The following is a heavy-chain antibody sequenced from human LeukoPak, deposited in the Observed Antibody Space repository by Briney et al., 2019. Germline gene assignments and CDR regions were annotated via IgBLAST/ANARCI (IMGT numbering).Heavy chain of an antibody. CDR2: IYSGGST. CDR1: GFTVSSNY. V-gene: IGHV3-53*01. D-gene: IGHD6-13*01. CDR3: ARARYSSSWYEPHDAFDI. J-gene: IGHJ3*02. Sequence: PGGSLRLSCAASGFTVSSNYMSWVRQAPGKGLEWVSVIYSGGSTYYADSVKGRFTISRDNAKNSLYLQMNSLRAEDTAVYYCARARYSSSWYEPHDAFDIWGQGTMVTVSS.